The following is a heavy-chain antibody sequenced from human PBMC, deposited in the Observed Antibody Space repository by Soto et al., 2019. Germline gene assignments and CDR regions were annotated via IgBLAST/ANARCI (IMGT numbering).Heavy chain of an antibody. J-gene: IGHJ6*02. V-gene: IGHV3-23*01. CDR2: SSTSGAYT. CDR1: GFTVSSYA. Sequence: PGGSQRLSSAASGFTVSSYAMSWVRQDTGKRLEWVSASSTSGAYTNYADSVKGRFTISRDNSKNTLYLQLNSPRAEDTAVYYCAKDPYASPGATGPYGMDVWGQGTTVTVSS. D-gene: IGHD2-2*01. CDR3: AKDPYASPGATGPYGMDV.